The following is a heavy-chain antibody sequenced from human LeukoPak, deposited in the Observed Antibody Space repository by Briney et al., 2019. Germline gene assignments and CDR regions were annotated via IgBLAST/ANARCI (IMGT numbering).Heavy chain of an antibody. J-gene: IGHJ4*02. V-gene: IGHV3-30-3*01. CDR3: TRDRSIAVAGYFDY. D-gene: IGHD6-19*01. CDR2: ISYDGSNK. Sequence: GGSLRLSCAASGFTFSSYAMHWVRQAPGKGLEWVAVISYDGSNKYYADSVKGRFTISRDNSKNTLYLQMNSLRAEDTAVYYCTRDRSIAVAGYFDYWGQGALVTVSS. CDR1: GFTFSSYA.